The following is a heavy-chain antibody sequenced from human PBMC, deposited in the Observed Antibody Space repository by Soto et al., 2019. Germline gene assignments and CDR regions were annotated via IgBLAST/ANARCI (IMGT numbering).Heavy chain of an antibody. J-gene: IGHJ4*02. Sequence: PGGSLRLSCAASGFTFSSYSMNWVRQAPGKGLEWVSSISSSSSYIYYADSVKGRFTISRDNAKNSLYLQMNSLRAEDTAVYYCARLAVAGVSFDYWGQGTLVTVSS. D-gene: IGHD6-19*01. CDR1: GFTFSSYS. CDR3: ARLAVAGVSFDY. CDR2: ISSSSSYI. V-gene: IGHV3-21*01.